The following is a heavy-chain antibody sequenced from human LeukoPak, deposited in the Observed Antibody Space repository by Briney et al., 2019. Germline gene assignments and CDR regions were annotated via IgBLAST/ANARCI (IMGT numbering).Heavy chain of an antibody. V-gene: IGHV3-74*01. Sequence: PGGSLRLSCAASRFTFSTYWMHWVRQAPGKGLVWVSRINSDGSSTDYADSVKGRFTISRDNAKNTLYLQMNSLRAEDTAVYYCARESPGTAMVAGVDYWGQGTLVTVSS. J-gene: IGHJ4*02. D-gene: IGHD5-18*01. CDR2: INSDGSST. CDR1: RFTFSTYW. CDR3: ARESPGTAMVAGVDY.